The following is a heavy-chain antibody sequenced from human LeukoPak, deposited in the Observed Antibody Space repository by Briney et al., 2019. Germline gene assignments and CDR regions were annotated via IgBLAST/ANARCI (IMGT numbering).Heavy chain of an antibody. CDR1: GGTFNNFG. CDR3: ATLRLGQLSFDF. J-gene: IGHJ4*02. V-gene: IGHV1-69*13. D-gene: IGHD3-16*02. CDR2: VSPIFGAA. Sequence: SVKVSCKASGGTFNNFGINWVRQAPGQGLDWMGGVSPIFGAANYAQRFQGRITITADESTNTAFMEMSNLRSEDTAVYYCATLRLGQLSFDFWGQGTLVTVSS.